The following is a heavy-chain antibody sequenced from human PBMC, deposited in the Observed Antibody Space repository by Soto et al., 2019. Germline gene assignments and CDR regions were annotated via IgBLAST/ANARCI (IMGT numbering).Heavy chain of an antibody. CDR1: GFTFSSYS. J-gene: IGHJ6*02. CDR2: ISSSSSYI. V-gene: IGHV3-21*01. CDR3: ARDRYDFWRIDHYYGMDV. Sequence: GGYLRVSCAASGFTFSSYSMNWVRQAPGKGLEWVSSISSSSSYIYYADSVKGRFTISRDNAKNSLYLQMNSLRAEDTAVYYCARDRYDFWRIDHYYGMDVCGHGTTVTVSS. D-gene: IGHD3-3*01.